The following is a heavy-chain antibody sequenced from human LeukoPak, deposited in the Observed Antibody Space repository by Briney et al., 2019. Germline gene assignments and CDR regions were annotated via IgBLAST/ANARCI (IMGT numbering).Heavy chain of an antibody. CDR1: GFTFSSYS. CDR2: ISSSSSYI. Sequence: GGSLRLSCEASGFTFSSYSMNWVRQAPGKGLEWVSSISSSSSYIYYADSVKGRFTISRDNAKNSLYLQMNSLRAEDTAVYYCARDEVATISDYWGQGTLVTVSS. CDR3: ARDEVATISDY. V-gene: IGHV3-21*01. J-gene: IGHJ4*02. D-gene: IGHD5-12*01.